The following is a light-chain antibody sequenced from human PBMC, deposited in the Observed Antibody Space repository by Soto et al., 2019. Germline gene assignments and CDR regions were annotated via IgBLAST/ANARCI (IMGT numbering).Light chain of an antibody. CDR2: GAS. CDR1: QTVRSNY. CDR3: QQYGTSPT. J-gene: IGKJ1*01. V-gene: IGKV3-20*01. Sequence: EIVLTQSPGTLSLSPGERATLSCRASQTVRSNYLAWYQQIPGQAPRLLIYGASSRATGIPDRFSGSGSGTDFTLTISRLEPEDFAVYYCQQYGTSPTCGQGTRVEVK.